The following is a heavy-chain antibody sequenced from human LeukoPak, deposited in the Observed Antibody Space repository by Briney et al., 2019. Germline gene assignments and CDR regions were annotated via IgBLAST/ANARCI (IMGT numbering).Heavy chain of an antibody. CDR2: INPHSGGT. CDR1: GYIFTGYF. Sequence: EASVNVSCKASGYIFTGYFIHWVRQAPGQGLEWMGRINPHSGGTDYAQEFQDRFTMTRDTSINTAYMELNRLRSDDTAVYFCARWTTGGWQEPFDYWGQGTLVTVSS. CDR3: ARWTTGGWQEPFDY. D-gene: IGHD6-19*01. J-gene: IGHJ4*02. V-gene: IGHV1-2*06.